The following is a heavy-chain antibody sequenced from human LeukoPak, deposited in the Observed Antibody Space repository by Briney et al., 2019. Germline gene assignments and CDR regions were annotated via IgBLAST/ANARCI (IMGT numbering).Heavy chain of an antibody. CDR3: ARHSGGFRSRLDY. V-gene: IGHV4-39*01. CDR1: GGSISSSSYY. D-gene: IGHD3-16*01. Sequence: SETLSLTCTVSGGSISSSSYYWGWIRQPPGKGLEWIGTIYYSGSTYYNPSLKSRVTISVDTSKNQFSLKLSSVTAADTAVYYCARHSGGFRSRLDYWGQGTLVTVSS. CDR2: IYYSGST. J-gene: IGHJ4*02.